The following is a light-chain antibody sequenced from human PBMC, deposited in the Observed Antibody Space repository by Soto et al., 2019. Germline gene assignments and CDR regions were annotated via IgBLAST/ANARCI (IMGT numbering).Light chain of an antibody. CDR1: HSVSRN. CDR2: GAF. V-gene: IGKV3-15*01. J-gene: IGKJ1*01. Sequence: EIVMTQSPVTLCVFPGERATLSCMASHSVSRNLSCYQQNPGQAPSLLLYGAFTRATGIPARFSGTGSGTEFTLTISSLQSEDFALYYCQQYNDWPLTFGQGTKVDI. CDR3: QQYNDWPLT.